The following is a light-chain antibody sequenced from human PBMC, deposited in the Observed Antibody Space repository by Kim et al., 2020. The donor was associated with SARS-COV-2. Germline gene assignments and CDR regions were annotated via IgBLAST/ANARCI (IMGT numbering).Light chain of an antibody. Sequence: QAGLTQPPSVSQGLRQTATLTCTGNSNNIGDQGVAWLQQHQGHPPKLLAYRKNKRPSGIAERFSASRSGNAAFLTITGLQPEDEADYYCSAWDDSLNAWVFGGGTQLTV. CDR1: SNNIGDQG. J-gene: IGLJ3*02. CDR2: RKN. V-gene: IGLV10-54*04. CDR3: SAWDDSLNAWV.